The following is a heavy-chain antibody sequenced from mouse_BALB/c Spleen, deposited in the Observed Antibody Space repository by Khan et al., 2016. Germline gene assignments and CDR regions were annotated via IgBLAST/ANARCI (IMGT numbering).Heavy chain of an antibody. J-gene: IGHJ4*01. Sequence: EVKLEESGGGLVQPGGSMKLSCVASGFTFSNYWMNWVRQSPEKGLEWVAEIRLESNNYATHYVESVKGRFTIARDDSKSSVYLQMNNLRTEDTSIYYYTNDDNFLYAEDDWGQGTSVTVSS. CDR3: TNDDNFLYAEDD. V-gene: IGHV6-6*02. CDR1: GFTFSNYW. D-gene: IGHD2-1*01. CDR2: IRLESNNYAT.